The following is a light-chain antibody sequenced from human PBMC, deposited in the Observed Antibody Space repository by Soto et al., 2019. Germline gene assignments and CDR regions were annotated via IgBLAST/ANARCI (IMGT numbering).Light chain of an antibody. V-gene: IGKV3-15*01. Sequence: EIVMTQSPATLSESPGERATLSCRASQSVGSDLAWYQHTPGQPPRLLIYGASARATGIPGRFSGSGSGTEFTLTISSLQSEDFAVYFCQQYNNWPPWTFGQGTKVDIK. J-gene: IGKJ1*01. CDR3: QQYNNWPPWT. CDR1: QSVGSD. CDR2: GAS.